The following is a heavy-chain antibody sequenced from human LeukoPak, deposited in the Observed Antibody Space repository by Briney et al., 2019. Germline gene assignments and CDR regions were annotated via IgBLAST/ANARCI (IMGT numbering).Heavy chain of an antibody. CDR2: IYYSGST. CDR1: GGSISSGGYY. V-gene: IGHV4-31*03. Sequence: TSETLSLTCTVSGGSISSGGYYWSWIRQHPGKGLEWIGYIYYSGSTYYNPSLKSRVTISVDTSKNQFSLKLSSVTAADTAVYYCARAKAYYDSSGYAWAFDIWGQGTMVTVSS. CDR3: ARAKAYYDSSGYAWAFDI. J-gene: IGHJ3*02. D-gene: IGHD3-22*01.